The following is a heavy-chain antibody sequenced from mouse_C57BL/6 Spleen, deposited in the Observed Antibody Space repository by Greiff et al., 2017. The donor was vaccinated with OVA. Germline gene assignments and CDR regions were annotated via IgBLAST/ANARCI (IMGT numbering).Heavy chain of an antibody. J-gene: IGHJ2*01. CDR1: GYTFTSYW. CDR3: ARSLITTVVPFDY. CDR2: INPSNGGT. D-gene: IGHD1-1*01. Sequence: VQLQQSGTELVKPGASVKLSCKASGYTFTSYWMHWVKQRPGQGLEWIGNINPSNGGTNYNEKFKSKATLTVDKSSSTAYMQLSSLTSEDSAVYYCARSLITTVVPFDYWGQGTTLTVSS. V-gene: IGHV1-53*01.